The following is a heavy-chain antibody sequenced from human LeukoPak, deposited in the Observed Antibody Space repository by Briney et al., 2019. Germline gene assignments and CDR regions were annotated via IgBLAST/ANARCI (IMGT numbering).Heavy chain of an antibody. CDR1: GYTFTSYY. CDR2: INPSGGST. CDR3: ARDIYSGSYSVLTFDY. D-gene: IGHD1-26*01. J-gene: IGHJ4*02. V-gene: IGHV1-46*01. Sequence: ASVTVSCKASGYTFTSYYMHWVRQAPGQGLEWMGIINPSGGSTSYAQKFQGRVTMTTDTSTSTAYMELRSLRSDDTAVYYCARDIYSGSYSVLTFDYWGQGTLVTVSS.